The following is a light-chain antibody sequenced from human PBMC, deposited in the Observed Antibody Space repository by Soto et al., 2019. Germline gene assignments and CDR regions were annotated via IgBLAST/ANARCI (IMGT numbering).Light chain of an antibody. CDR2: DVS. V-gene: IGLV2-14*01. CDR1: SSDVGGYNY. CDR3: SSYTSSSTLV. J-gene: IGLJ2*01. Sequence: QSALTQPASVSGSPGQSITISCTGTSSDVGGYNYVSWYQQHPGKAPKLMIYDVSNRPSGVSNRFSGSKSGNTASLTISGLQAEDEADYHCSSYTSSSTLVFGRGTKLTVL.